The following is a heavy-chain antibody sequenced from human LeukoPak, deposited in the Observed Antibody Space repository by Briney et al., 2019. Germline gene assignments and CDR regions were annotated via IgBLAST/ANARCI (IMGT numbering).Heavy chain of an antibody. CDR1: GGSIGSYH. V-gene: IGHV4-59*01. J-gene: IGHJ6*02. Sequence: SETLSLTCSVSGGSIGSYHWSWIRQTPGKGLEWIGHIHYTWNAKYSPSLKSRVTISLDRSNNQFSLRLSSVTAADTAVYYCARVASKGGMDVWGQGTTVTVS. CDR2: IHYTWNA. D-gene: IGHD5/OR15-5a*01. CDR3: ARVASKGGMDV.